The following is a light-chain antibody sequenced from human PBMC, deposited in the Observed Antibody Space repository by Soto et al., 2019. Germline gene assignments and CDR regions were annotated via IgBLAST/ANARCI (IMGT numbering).Light chain of an antibody. V-gene: IGKV3-20*01. CDR3: QQYHTSRT. J-gene: IGKJ1*01. CDR1: QSITGSY. Sequence: EIVLTHSPGTLSLSPGERVTLSCRASQSITGSYLAWYQQKPGQAPRLLIYGTSSRATGIPDRFSGSGSGTDFTLTVSRLEPEDFAVYYCQQYHTSRTFGQGTKVDIK. CDR2: GTS.